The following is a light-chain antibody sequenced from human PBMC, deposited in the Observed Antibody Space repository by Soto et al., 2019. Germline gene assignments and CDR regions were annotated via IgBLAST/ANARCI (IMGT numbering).Light chain of an antibody. CDR3: QQSYMDPIT. V-gene: IGKV1-39*01. CDR2: DAS. Sequence: DIQMTQSPSSLSASVGNRVTITCRASQSISTYVNWYKKKPGKAPNLRSYDASRLQSGVPSRFSGSGGGTDFTLSISSVQPEDFATDFCQQSYMDPITFGQGTRLEIK. CDR1: QSISTY. J-gene: IGKJ5*01.